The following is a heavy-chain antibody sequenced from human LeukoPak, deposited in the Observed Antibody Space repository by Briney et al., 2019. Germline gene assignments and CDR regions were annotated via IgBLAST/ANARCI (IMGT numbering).Heavy chain of an antibody. CDR3: ASHDYFDY. CDR1: GFTFSTKS. Sequence: GGSLRLSCAVSGFTFSTKSMNWVRQAPGKGLEWVSYITADSGTTYYADSVKGRFTISRDNAENSLYLQMNGLRDEDTAVYYCASHDYFDYWGQGTLVTVSS. V-gene: IGHV3-48*02. J-gene: IGHJ4*02. CDR2: ITADSGTT.